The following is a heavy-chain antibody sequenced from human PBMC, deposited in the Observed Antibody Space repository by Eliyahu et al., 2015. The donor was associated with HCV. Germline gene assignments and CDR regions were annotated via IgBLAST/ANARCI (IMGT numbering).Heavy chain of an antibody. Sequence: EVQLVESGGGLVKPGGSLRLSCAASGFTFSSYSMXWVRQAPGKGLGWVSSISSSSSYIYYADSVKGRFTISRDNAKNSLYLQMNSLRAEDTAVYYCARVGYYYDSSGYPRSFDYWGQGTLVTVSS. CDR3: ARVGYYYDSSGYPRSFDY. J-gene: IGHJ4*02. CDR1: GFTFSSYS. V-gene: IGHV3-21*01. D-gene: IGHD3-22*01. CDR2: ISSSSSYI.